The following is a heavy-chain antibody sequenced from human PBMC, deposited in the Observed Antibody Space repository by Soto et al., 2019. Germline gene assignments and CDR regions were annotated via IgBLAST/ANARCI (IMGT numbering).Heavy chain of an antibody. CDR1: GGSISSSSYY. Sequence: QLQLQESGPGLVKPSETLSLTCTVSGGSISSSSYYWGWIRQPPGKGLEWIGSIYYSGSTYYNPSLKSRVTISVDTSKNQFSLKLSSVTAADTAVYYCARREKGSSWYNYYYGMDVWGQGTTVTVSS. J-gene: IGHJ6*02. CDR3: ARREKGSSWYNYYYGMDV. D-gene: IGHD6-13*01. V-gene: IGHV4-39*01. CDR2: IYYSGST.